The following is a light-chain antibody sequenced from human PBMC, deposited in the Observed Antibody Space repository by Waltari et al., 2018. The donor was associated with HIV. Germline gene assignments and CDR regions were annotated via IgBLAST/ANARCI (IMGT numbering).Light chain of an antibody. J-gene: IGKJ2*01. V-gene: IGKV3-20*01. CDR1: QSVTSAY. CDR3: QHYVTSPMYT. CDR2: GAF. Sequence: EIVLTQSPATLSLSPGDRATLPCRASQSVTSAYLAWYQQQHGQAPRLLIYGAFIRALGIPDRFSGSGSGTDFTLTISRLEPEDFAVYYCQHYVTSPMYTFGQGTKVEIK.